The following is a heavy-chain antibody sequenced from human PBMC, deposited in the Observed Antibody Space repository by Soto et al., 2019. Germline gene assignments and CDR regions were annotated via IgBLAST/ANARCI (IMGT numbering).Heavy chain of an antibody. J-gene: IGHJ6*03. V-gene: IGHV4-31*03. Sequence: SETLSLTCTVSGGSISSGGYYWSWSRQHPGKGLEWIGYIYYSGSTYYSPSLKSRVTISVDTSKNQFSLKLSSVTAADTAVYYCARELRNSSKNYYYYYMDVWGKGTTVTVSS. D-gene: IGHD2-2*01. CDR2: IYYSGST. CDR1: GGSISSGGYY. CDR3: ARELRNSSKNYYYYYMDV.